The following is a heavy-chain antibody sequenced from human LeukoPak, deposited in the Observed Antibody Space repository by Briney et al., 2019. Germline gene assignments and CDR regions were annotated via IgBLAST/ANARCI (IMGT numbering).Heavy chain of an antibody. CDR1: GGTFSSYA. CDR3: ARAPFGVVVITCYFDY. J-gene: IGHJ4*02. CDR2: IIPIFGTA. V-gene: IGHV1-69*13. D-gene: IGHD3-22*01. Sequence: GASVKVSCKASGGTFSSYAISWVRQAPGQGLEWMGGIIPIFGTANYAQKFQGRVTITADESTSTAYMELSSLRSEDTAVYYCARAPFGVVVITCYFDYWGQGTLVTVSS.